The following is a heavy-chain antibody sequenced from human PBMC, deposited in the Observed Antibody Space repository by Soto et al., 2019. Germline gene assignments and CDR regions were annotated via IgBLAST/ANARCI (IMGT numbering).Heavy chain of an antibody. CDR2: IWYDGSNK. CDR1: GFTFSSYG. D-gene: IGHD3-10*01. J-gene: IGHJ3*02. CDR3: ARDPLSFGELSPNDAFDI. V-gene: IGHV3-33*01. Sequence: GGSLRLSCAASGFTFSSYGMHWVRQAPGKGLEWVAVIWYDGSNKYYADSVKGRFTISRDNSKNTLYLQMNSLRAEDTAVYYCARDPLSFGELSPNDAFDIWGQGTMVTVSS.